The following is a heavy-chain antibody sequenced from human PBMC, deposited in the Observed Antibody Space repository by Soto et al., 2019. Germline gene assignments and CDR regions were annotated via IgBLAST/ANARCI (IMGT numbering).Heavy chain of an antibody. CDR2: IIPIFGTA. D-gene: IGHD2-21*01. J-gene: IGHJ6*02. V-gene: IGHV1-69*06. CDR1: GGTFSSYA. CDR3: ARVGSIAVREKCVAPDVRSSYGMDA. Sequence: QVQLVQSGAEVKKPGSSVKVSCKASGGTFSSYAIYWVRQAPGQGLEWLGGIIPIFGTANYAPKIQGRITLGADKVSGTACMVLGILCSWDTAAYYCARVGSIAVREKCVAPDVRSSYGMDACGQGATVTVSS.